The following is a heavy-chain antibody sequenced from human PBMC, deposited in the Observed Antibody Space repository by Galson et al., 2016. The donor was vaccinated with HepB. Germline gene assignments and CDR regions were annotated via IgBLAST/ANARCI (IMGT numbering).Heavy chain of an antibody. CDR3: ARGRDWSFDY. D-gene: IGHD3/OR15-3a*01. CDR1: GFTFSNYW. CDR2: IKPDGSEK. J-gene: IGHJ4*02. Sequence: SLRLSCAASGFTFSNYWMSWVRQAPGKGLEWVANIKPDGSEKYYVDSVQGRFTFSRDNAKNSLYLQMNSLRAEDTAVYYCARGRDWSFDYWGQGTLVAVSS. V-gene: IGHV3-7*03.